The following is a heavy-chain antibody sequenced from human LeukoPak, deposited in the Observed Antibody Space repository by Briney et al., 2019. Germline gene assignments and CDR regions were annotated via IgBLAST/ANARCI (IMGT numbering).Heavy chain of an antibody. D-gene: IGHD4-17*01. CDR3: ASGQGPCGDYMSWFDP. Sequence: SETLSLTCAVYGGSFSGCYWSWIRQPPGKGLEWIGEINHSGSTNYNPSLKSRVTISVDTSKNQFSLKLSSVTAADTAVYYCASGQGPCGDYMSWFDPWGQGTLVTVSS. CDR1: GGSFSGCY. J-gene: IGHJ5*02. V-gene: IGHV4-34*01. CDR2: INHSGST.